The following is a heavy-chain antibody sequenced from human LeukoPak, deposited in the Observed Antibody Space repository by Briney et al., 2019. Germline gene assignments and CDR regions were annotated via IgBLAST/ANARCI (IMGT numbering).Heavy chain of an antibody. CDR1: GFTFSTYA. Sequence: GGSLRLSCAASGFTFSTYAMSWVRHAPGKGLEWVSSITDSGDNTYYADSVKGRFTISRDNSKNTLYLQVDSLRPEDTAIYYCATYSRSLFRHFDYWGQGTLVTVSS. V-gene: IGHV3-23*01. CDR2: ITDSGDNT. D-gene: IGHD6-6*01. CDR3: ATYSRSLFRHFDY. J-gene: IGHJ4*02.